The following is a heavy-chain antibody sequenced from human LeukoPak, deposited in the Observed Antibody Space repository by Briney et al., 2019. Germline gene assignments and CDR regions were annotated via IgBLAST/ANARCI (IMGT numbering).Heavy chain of an antibody. CDR3: ARDGAKGYCSGGSCQPRFDP. CDR2: INHSGST. J-gene: IGHJ5*02. Sequence: SETLSLTCTVYGGSFSGYYWSWIRQPPGKGLEWIGEINHSGSTNYNPSLKSRDTISVDTSKNQFSLKLSSVTAADTAVYYCARDGAKGYCSGGSCQPRFDPWGQGTLVTVSS. CDR1: GGSFSGYY. V-gene: IGHV4-34*01. D-gene: IGHD2-15*01.